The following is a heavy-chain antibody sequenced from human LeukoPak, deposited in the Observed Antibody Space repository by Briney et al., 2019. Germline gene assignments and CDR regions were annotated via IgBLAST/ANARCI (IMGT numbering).Heavy chain of an antibody. J-gene: IGHJ4*02. CDR1: GASFSSYY. CDR2: MYYSGST. CDR3: ARAKGKGYNYDY. V-gene: IGHV4-59*01. Sequence: SETLSLTCTVSGASFSSYYWSWIRQPPGKGLEWIGYMYYSGSTNYNPSLKSRLTISVDTSKNQFSLRLSSVTAADTAVYYCARAKGKGYNYDYWGQGTLVTVSS. D-gene: IGHD5-24*01.